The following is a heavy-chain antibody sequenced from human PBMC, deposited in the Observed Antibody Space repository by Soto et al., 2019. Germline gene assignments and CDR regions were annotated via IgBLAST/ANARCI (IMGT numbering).Heavy chain of an antibody. J-gene: IGHJ4*02. Sequence: ASVKVSCKASGYTFTSYAMHWVRQAPGQRLEWMGWINAGNGNTKYSQKFQGRVTITRDTSASTAYMELSSLRSEDTAVYYCARDLGSSTPFDYWGQGTLVTVSS. D-gene: IGHD6-6*01. V-gene: IGHV1-3*01. CDR2: INAGNGNT. CDR1: GYTFTSYA. CDR3: ARDLGSSTPFDY.